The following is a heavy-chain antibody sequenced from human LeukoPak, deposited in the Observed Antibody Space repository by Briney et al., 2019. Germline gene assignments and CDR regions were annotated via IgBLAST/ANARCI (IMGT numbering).Heavy chain of an antibody. J-gene: IGHJ4*02. CDR3: ARLVSGWPYFDS. V-gene: IGHV4-59*08. CDR1: GASISSYY. Sequence: PSETLSLTCTVSGASISSYYWSWIRQPPGKGLEWIGYIYNSGRTNYNPSLKSRVTMSVDTSRNQFSLKLTSVTAADTAVYYCARLVSGWPYFDSWGQGALVTVSS. CDR2: IYNSGRT. D-gene: IGHD6-19*01.